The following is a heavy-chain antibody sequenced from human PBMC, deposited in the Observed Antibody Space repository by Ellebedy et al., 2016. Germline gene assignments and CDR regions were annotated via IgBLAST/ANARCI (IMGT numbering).Heavy chain of an antibody. CDR1: GFTFSSYS. Sequence: GESLKISCAASGFTFSSYSMNWVRQAPGKGLEWVSYISSSSSTIYYADSVKGRFTISRDNAKNSLYLQMNSLRAEDTAVYYCARVGYGPPFDYWGQGTLVTVSS. CDR2: ISSSSSTI. D-gene: IGHD5-18*01. J-gene: IGHJ4*02. V-gene: IGHV3-48*04. CDR3: ARVGYGPPFDY.